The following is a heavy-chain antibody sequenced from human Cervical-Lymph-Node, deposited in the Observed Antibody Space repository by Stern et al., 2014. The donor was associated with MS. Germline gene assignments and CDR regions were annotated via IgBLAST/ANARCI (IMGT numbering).Heavy chain of an antibody. D-gene: IGHD3-10*01. V-gene: IGHV3-13*01. CDR2: IATGGET. CDR1: GFIFSSYE. Sequence: EVQLVESGGGLVQPGGSLRLSCAASGFIFSSYEMHWVRRVPGRGLEWVSGIATGGETEDGDSVKGRFTISRENAKNSVYLQMNSLGVGDTAVYYCVRWLGVKPPPARFGESGYYYYGMDVWGQGTTVTVSS. CDR3: VRWLGVKPPPARFGESGYYYYGMDV. J-gene: IGHJ6*02.